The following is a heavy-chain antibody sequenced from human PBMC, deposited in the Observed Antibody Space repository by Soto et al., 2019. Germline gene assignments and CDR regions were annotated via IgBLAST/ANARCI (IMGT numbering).Heavy chain of an antibody. CDR2: IYYSGST. CDR3: ATYRVADAFDI. J-gene: IGHJ3*02. D-gene: IGHD2-15*01. V-gene: IGHV4-31*03. CDR1: GGSISSGGYY. Sequence: QVQLQESGPGLVKPSQTLSHTCTVSGGSISSGGYYWSWIRQNPGKGLEWIGYIYYSGSTYYNPSLNSRVTISVDTSKNQFSMKLSSVTAEDTAVYYCATYRVADAFDIWGQGTMVTVSS.